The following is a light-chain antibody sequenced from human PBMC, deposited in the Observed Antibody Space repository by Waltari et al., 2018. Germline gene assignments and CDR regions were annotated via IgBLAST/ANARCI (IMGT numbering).Light chain of an antibody. J-gene: IGKJ1*01. CDR3: MQGTHWPRT. V-gene: IGKV2-30*02. CDR2: QVS. Sequence: DVVMTQSPHSLPVTLGPPASIPCWLSQSLAHSDGNTYLNWFQQRPGQSPRRISYQVSNRDSGVPDRFSGSGSGTDFTLKISRVEAEDVGVYYCMQGTHWPRTFGQGTKVEIK. CDR1: QSLAHSDGNTY.